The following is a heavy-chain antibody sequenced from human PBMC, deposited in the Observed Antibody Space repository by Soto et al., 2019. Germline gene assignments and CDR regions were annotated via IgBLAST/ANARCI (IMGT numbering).Heavy chain of an antibody. V-gene: IGHV4-39*01. CDR1: GGSINSNNYY. J-gene: IGHJ6*03. Sequence: QLQLQESGPGLVKPSETLSLTCTVSGGSINSNNYYWGWIHQPPGKGLEWIGSLYYSGSTSYNPSLKSRVTISVDTSENQFSLKLSSVTAADTAVYYCARLQRETYYYYMDVWGKGTTVTVSS. CDR3: ARLQRETYYYYMDV. CDR2: LYYSGST.